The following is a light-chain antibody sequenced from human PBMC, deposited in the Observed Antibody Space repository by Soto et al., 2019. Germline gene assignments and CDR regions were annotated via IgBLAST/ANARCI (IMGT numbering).Light chain of an antibody. CDR1: QSVSVNY. Sequence: ETVLTQSPGTLSLSPGERATLSCRASQSVSVNYLAWYQVRPGQAPRLLIYGASSRAAGIPDRFSGRGSGTDFTLIISRLEPEDFAVYYCQQYGDSPLTFCGGTKVDIK. J-gene: IGKJ4*01. CDR2: GAS. CDR3: QQYGDSPLT. V-gene: IGKV3-20*01.